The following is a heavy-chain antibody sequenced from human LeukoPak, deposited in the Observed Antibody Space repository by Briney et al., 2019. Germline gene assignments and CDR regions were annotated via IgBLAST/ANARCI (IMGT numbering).Heavy chain of an antibody. V-gene: IGHV3-7*01. CDR3: ASNPYSSGWYGALDI. CDR2: IKHDESEK. Sequence: GGSLRLSCAASGFTFSSYGMSWVRQGPGKGLEWVANIKHDESEKHYVDSVKGLFTISRDNAKNSLYLQMNSLRAEDTAVYYCASNPYSSGWYGALDIWGQGTMVTVSS. CDR1: GFTFSSYG. D-gene: IGHD6-19*01. J-gene: IGHJ3*02.